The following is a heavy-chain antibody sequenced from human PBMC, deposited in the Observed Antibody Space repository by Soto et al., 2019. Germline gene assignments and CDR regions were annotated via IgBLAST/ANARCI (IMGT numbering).Heavy chain of an antibody. CDR3: ARGGGYSGYDSPNFDY. V-gene: IGHV4-59*01. J-gene: IGHJ4*02. CDR2: IYYSGST. CDR1: GGSISSYY. D-gene: IGHD5-12*01. Sequence: SETLSLTCTVSGGSISSYYWSWIRQPPGKGLEWIGYIYYSGSTNYNPSLKSRVTISVDTSKNQFSLKLSSVTAADTAVYYCARGGGYSGYDSPNFDYWGQGTLVTVSS.